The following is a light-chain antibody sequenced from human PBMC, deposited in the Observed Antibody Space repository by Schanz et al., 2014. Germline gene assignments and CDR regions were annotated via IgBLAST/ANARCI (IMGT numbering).Light chain of an antibody. Sequence: QSVLTQPASVSGSPGQSITISCTGTSSDVGGYNYVSWYQQHPGKAPKLMIYEVSNRPSGVSNRFSGSKSGNTASLTISGLQAEDEADYYCSSYRRTATVAVFGTGTKLTVL. CDR2: EVS. V-gene: IGLV2-14*01. CDR3: SSYRRTATVAV. CDR1: SSDVGGYNY. J-gene: IGLJ1*01.